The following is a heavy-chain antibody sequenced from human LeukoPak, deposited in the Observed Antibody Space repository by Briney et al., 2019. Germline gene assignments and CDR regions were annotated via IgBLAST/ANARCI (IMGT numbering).Heavy chain of an antibody. CDR2: ISAYNGNT. D-gene: IGHD3-10*01. Sequence: ASVKVSCKASGYTFTSYAMNWVRQAPGQGLEWMGWISAYNGNTNYAQKLQGRVTMTTDTSTSTAYMELRSLRSDDTAVYYCARVEFGEYSSYFDDWGQGTLVTVSS. CDR1: GYTFTSYA. V-gene: IGHV1-18*01. J-gene: IGHJ4*02. CDR3: ARVEFGEYSSYFDD.